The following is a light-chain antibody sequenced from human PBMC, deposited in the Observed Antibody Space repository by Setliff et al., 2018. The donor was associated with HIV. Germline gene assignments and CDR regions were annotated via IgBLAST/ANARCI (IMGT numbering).Light chain of an antibody. CDR3: SSYTSSSTVV. CDR1: SSDVGAYNY. V-gene: IGLV2-14*03. J-gene: IGLJ2*01. Sequence: QPALTQPASVSGSPGQSITISCTGTSSDVGAYNYVSWYQQHPGKAPKLMIYDVSHWPSGVSNRFSGSKSGNTASLTISGLQAEDEADYYCSSYTSSSTVVFGGGTKVTVL. CDR2: DVS.